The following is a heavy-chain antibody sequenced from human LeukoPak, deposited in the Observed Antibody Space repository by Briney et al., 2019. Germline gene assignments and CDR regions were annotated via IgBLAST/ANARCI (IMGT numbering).Heavy chain of an antibody. D-gene: IGHD2-2*01. Sequence: PGGSLRLSCAASGFTFSSYWMTWVRQAPGKGLEWVANIKRDGGESYYVDSVKGRFTISRDNAENSLYLQMNSLRAEDTAVYYCARLGYCSSTSCNFLNFDYWGQGTLVTVSS. J-gene: IGHJ4*02. CDR1: GFTFSSYW. CDR3: ARLGYCSSTSCNFLNFDY. V-gene: IGHV3-7*01. CDR2: IKRDGGES.